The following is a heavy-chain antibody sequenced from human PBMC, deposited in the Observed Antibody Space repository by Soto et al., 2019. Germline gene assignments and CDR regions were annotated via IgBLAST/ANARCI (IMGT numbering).Heavy chain of an antibody. Sequence: QLQLQESGSGLVKPSQTLSLTCAVSGGSISSGGYSWSWIRQPPGKGLEWIGYIYHSGSTYYNPSPKSRVTISVDRSKIQFSLKLSSVTAADTAVYYCARVNNDYGGNLDYWGQGTLVTVSS. D-gene: IGHD4-17*01. CDR2: IYHSGST. J-gene: IGHJ4*02. CDR3: ARVNNDYGGNLDY. V-gene: IGHV4-30-2*01. CDR1: GGSISSGGYS.